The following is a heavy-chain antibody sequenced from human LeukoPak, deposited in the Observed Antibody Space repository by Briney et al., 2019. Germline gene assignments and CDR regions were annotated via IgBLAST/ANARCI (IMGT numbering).Heavy chain of an antibody. V-gene: IGHV1-8*01. CDR1: GYTFTSYD. J-gene: IGHJ6*03. CDR3: ARSESRLRYFDWLYENYYYYYMDV. D-gene: IGHD3-9*01. Sequence: ASVKVSCKASGYTFTSYDINWVRQATGQGLEWMGWTNPNSGNTGYAQKFQGRVTMTRNTSISTAYMELSSLRSEDTAVYYCARSESRLRYFDWLYENYYYYYMDVWGKGTTVTISS. CDR2: TNPNSGNT.